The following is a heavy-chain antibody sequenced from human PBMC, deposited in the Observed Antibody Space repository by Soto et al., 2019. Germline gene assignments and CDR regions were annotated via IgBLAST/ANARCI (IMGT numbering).Heavy chain of an antibody. V-gene: IGHV3-23*01. J-gene: IGHJ4*02. CDR2: ISDSGTKT. CDR1: GFSISDYA. CDR3: AKDGIRKDDY. Sequence: GGSLRLSCSASGFSISDYAMSWVRQAPGKGLEWVSSISDSGTKTFYADSVKGRFAISRDTSKNTVYMQMNNLRVEDTALYYCAKDGIRKDDYWVQGTVVTVSS.